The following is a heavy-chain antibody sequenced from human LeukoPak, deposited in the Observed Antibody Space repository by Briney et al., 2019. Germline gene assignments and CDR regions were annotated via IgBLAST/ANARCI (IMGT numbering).Heavy chain of an antibody. CDR2: IIPIFRTA. CDR1: GGTLSSYA. J-gene: IGHJ5*02. CDR3: ARAKGPNSNCRYLYGWFDP. Sequence: GASVNVSCKASGGTLSSYAISWVRQAPGQGLEWMGGIIPIFRTANYAQKFQGRVTITRDESTSTAYMELSSLRSEDKAVYYCARAKGPNSNCRYLYGWFDPWGQGTLVTVSS. V-gene: IGHV1-69*05. D-gene: IGHD6-19*01.